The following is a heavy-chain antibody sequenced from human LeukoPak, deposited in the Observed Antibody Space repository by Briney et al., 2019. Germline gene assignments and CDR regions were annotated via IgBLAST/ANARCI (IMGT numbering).Heavy chain of an antibody. Sequence: PGGSLRLSCAASGFIFSSYVMGWVRQAPGKGLEWVANIKQDETEIYYADSVKGRFTISRDNAKRSLYLQMNNLRVEDTAVYYCAKLNWDDGEVSGFDQWGQGILVTVSS. CDR2: IKQDETEI. CDR1: GFIFSSYV. J-gene: IGHJ5*02. D-gene: IGHD1-26*01. V-gene: IGHV3-7*01. CDR3: AKLNWDDGEVSGFDQ.